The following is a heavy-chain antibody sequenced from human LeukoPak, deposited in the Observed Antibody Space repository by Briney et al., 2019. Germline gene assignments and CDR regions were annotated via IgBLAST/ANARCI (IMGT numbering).Heavy chain of an antibody. CDR3: ARVYVRNRWGPFDY. J-gene: IGHJ4*02. Sequence: PGGSLRLSCAASGSTFSDYSMNWVRQAPGKGLEWVSSISSSGSYIYYADSVKGRFTISRDNAKNSLYLQMNSLRAEDTAVYYCARVYVRNRWGPFDYWGQGTLVTVSS. D-gene: IGHD3-10*02. CDR1: GSTFSDYS. CDR2: ISSSGSYI. V-gene: IGHV3-21*01.